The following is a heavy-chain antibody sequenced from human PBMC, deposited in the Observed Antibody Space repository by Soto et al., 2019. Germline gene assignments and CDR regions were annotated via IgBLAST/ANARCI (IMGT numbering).Heavy chain of an antibody. CDR3: ARGSSGWRPRLDY. J-gene: IGHJ4*02. Sequence: QVQLQESGPGLVKPSETLSLNCTVSGGAISSYYWSWIRQSPGKGLEWIGYIYYSGSTNYNPSLKRRVTIAVDTSTNQFALELSSVTAADTAVYYCARGSSGWRPRLDYWGQGTLVTVSS. CDR1: GGAISSYY. D-gene: IGHD6-19*01. CDR2: IYYSGST. V-gene: IGHV4-59*01.